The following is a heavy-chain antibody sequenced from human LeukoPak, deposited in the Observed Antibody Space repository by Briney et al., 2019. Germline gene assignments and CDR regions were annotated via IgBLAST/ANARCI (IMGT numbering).Heavy chain of an antibody. CDR1: GDSVSSNSTA. Sequence: SQTLSLTCAISGDSVSSNSTAWNWIRQSPSRGLEWLGRTYYRSKWYNDYAVSVKSRITINPDTSKNQFSLRLNSVTPEDTAVYYCARTPTYYDFWSGPYYYYYGMDVWGQGTTVTVSS. D-gene: IGHD3-3*01. J-gene: IGHJ6*02. CDR2: TYYRSKWYN. CDR3: ARTPTYYDFWSGPYYYYYGMDV. V-gene: IGHV6-1*01.